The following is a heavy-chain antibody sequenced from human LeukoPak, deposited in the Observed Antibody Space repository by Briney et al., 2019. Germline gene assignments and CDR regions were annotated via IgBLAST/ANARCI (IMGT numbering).Heavy chain of an antibody. CDR2: IYYSGST. Sequence: PSETLSLTCTVSGGSISSSSYYWGWIRQPPGKGLEWIGSIYYSGSTYYNPSLKSRVTISVDTSKNQFSLKLSSVTAADTALYYCAKHYMGSSYNHGLDCWGQGTLVTVSS. J-gene: IGHJ4*02. D-gene: IGHD3-10*01. CDR1: GGSISSSSYY. V-gene: IGHV4-39*01. CDR3: AKHYMGSSYNHGLDC.